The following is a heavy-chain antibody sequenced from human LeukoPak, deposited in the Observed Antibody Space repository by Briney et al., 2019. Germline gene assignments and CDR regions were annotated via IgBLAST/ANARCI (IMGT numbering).Heavy chain of an antibody. V-gene: IGHV4-39*01. D-gene: IGHD6-13*01. J-gene: IGHJ4*02. Sequence: PSETLSLTCTVSGGSISSSSYHWVWIRQPPGKGLEWIGSIHYYGNTYYNPSLKSRVTMSVDTSKNQFSLMLTSVTAADTAVYYCARRYSSNWDVRYFDYWGQGTLVTVSS. CDR3: ARRYSSNWDVRYFDY. CDR1: GGSISSSSYH. CDR2: IHYYGNT.